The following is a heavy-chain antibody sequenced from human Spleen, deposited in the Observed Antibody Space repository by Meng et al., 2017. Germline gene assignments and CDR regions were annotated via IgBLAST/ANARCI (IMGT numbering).Heavy chain of an antibody. CDR3: ARNGAYCLEY. V-gene: IGHV4-4*02. CDR1: GYSISRGHW. Sequence: QLLPHDSGPGLVGPSGTLSLTCAVSGYSISRGHWWSWVRQSPGKGLQWIGEIEHSEGPNYNPSLKSRVTISVDTSKNQISLELTSVTAADTAVYYCARNGAYCLEYWGQGSLVTVSS. J-gene: IGHJ4*02. D-gene: IGHD2-21*01. CDR2: IEHSEGP.